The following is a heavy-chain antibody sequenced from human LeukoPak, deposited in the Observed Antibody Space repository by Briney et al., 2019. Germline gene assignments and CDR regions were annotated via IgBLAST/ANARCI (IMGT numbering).Heavy chain of an antibody. V-gene: IGHV3-66*01. CDR1: GFNVSSNY. Sequence: GGSLRLSCAASGFNVSSNYMSWVRQAPGKGLEWVSVIYSGGYTYYVDSVKGRFTISRDNSKNMLDLQMNSLRAEDTAVYYRATDSGWYGRAYWGQGTLVTVSS. J-gene: IGHJ4*02. CDR2: IYSGGYT. CDR3: ATDSGWYGRAY. D-gene: IGHD6-19*01.